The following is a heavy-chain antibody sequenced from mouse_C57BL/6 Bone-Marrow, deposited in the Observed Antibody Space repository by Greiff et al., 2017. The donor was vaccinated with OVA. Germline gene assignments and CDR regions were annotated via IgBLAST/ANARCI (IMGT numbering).Heavy chain of an antibody. CDR3: ARHGSY. V-gene: IGHV5-9*01. D-gene: IGHD2-2*01. CDR2: ISGGGGNT. J-gene: IGHJ3*01. CDR1: GFTFSSYT. Sequence: DVQLVESGGGLVKPGGSLKLSCAASGFTFSSYTMSWVRQTPEKRLEWVATISGGGGNTYYPDSVKGRFTISRDNAKNTLYLQMSSLRSEDTALYYCARHGSYWGQGTLVTVSA.